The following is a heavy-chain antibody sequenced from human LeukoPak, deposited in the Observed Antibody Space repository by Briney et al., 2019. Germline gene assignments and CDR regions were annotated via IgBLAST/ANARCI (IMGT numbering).Heavy chain of an antibody. V-gene: IGHV3-15*01. Sequence: PGRSLRLSCAASGFTFNNAWMNWVRQAPGKGLEWVGRIYSKTDGGTADYAAPVKGRFTISRDDSKNTLWLQMNSLKTEDTAVYYCTTGFFGVVNDAFDIWGQGTMVIVSS. CDR1: GFTFNNAW. CDR3: TTGFFGVVNDAFDI. D-gene: IGHD3-3*01. J-gene: IGHJ3*02. CDR2: IYSKTDGGTA.